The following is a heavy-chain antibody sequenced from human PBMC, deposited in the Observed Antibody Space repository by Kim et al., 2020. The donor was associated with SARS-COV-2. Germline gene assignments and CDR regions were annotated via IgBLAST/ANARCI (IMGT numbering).Heavy chain of an antibody. CDR3: AKVRGE. Sequence: GSGGSTYYADSVKGRFTISRDNSKNTLYLQMNSLRAEDTAVYYCAKVRGEWGQGTLVTVSS. CDR2: GSGGST. V-gene: IGHV3-23*01. J-gene: IGHJ4*02. D-gene: IGHD3-10*01.